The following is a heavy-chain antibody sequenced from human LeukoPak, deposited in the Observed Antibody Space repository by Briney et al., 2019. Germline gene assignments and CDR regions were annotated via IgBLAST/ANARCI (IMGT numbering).Heavy chain of an antibody. CDR1: GFTFSSYW. J-gene: IGHJ4*02. D-gene: IGHD2-15*01. V-gene: IGHV3-74*01. CDR3: ARSPGYCSGGSCIYFDY. Sequence: GGSLRLSCEAPGFTFSSYWMHWVRQAPGKGLVWVSRINSDGSSTSYADSVKGRFTISRDNAKNTLSLQMNSLRAEDTAVYYCARSPGYCSGGSCIYFDYWGQGTLVTVSS. CDR2: INSDGSST.